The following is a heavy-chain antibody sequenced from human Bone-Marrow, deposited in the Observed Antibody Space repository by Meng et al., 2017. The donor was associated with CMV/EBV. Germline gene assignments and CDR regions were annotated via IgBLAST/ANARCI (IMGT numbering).Heavy chain of an antibody. V-gene: IGHV3-30-3*01. CDR1: RFIFSNYA. Sequence: GGSLRLSCAASRFIFSNYAMHWVRQAPGKGLEWVAVISYDGGTKYYADSVKGRFTISRDNSKNTLYLQMNSLRADDTAVYYCVREGTSPRTFDYWGQGARVTGSS. D-gene: IGHD1-7*01. J-gene: IGHJ4*02. CDR3: VREGTSPRTFDY. CDR2: ISYDGGTK.